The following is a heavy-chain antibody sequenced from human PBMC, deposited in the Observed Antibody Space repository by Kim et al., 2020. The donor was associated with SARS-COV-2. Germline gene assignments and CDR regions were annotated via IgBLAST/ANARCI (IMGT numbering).Heavy chain of an antibody. V-gene: IGHV1-18*01. CDR3: ARNSSGYYYGAFDI. J-gene: IGHJ3*02. D-gene: IGHD3-22*01. Sequence: AQKLQGRVTMTTDTSTSTAYMELRSLRSDDTAVYYCARNSSGYYYGAFDIWGQGTMVTVSS.